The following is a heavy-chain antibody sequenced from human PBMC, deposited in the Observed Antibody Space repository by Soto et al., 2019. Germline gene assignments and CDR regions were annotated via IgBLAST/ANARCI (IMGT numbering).Heavy chain of an antibody. V-gene: IGHV3-23*01. D-gene: IGHD4-17*01. CDR2: ISGSGGTP. CDR3: TNTYSDYREGY. J-gene: IGHJ4*02. CDR1: GFTFSGYA. Sequence: PGGSLRLSCAASGFTFSGYAMSWVRQAPGKGLEWVSLISGSGGTPYYAESVKGRFTISRDNSKNTLYLQMNSLRAEDTALYYCTNTYSDYREGYWGQGTLVTVSS.